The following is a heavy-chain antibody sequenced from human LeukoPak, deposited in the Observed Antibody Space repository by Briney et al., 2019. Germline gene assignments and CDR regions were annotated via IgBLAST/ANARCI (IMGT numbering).Heavy chain of an antibody. V-gene: IGHV4-34*01. CDR3: ARDLAARQDY. CDR2: INHSGST. Sequence: SETLSLTCAVYGGSFSGYYWSWIRQPPGKGLEWIGEINHSGSTNYNPSLKSRVTISVDTSKNQFSLKLSSVTAADTAVYYCARDLAARQDYWGPGTLVTVSS. CDR1: GGSFSGYY. D-gene: IGHD6-6*01. J-gene: IGHJ4*02.